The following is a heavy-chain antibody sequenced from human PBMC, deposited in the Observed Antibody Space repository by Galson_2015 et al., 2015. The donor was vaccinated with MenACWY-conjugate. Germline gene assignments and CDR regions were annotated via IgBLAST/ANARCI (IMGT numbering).Heavy chain of an antibody. D-gene: IGHD3-10*01. J-gene: IGHJ4*02. CDR3: ARVRNYFGSGSYSFDY. V-gene: IGHV4-59*01. Sequence: SETLSLTCSVSGGSFTSYQWSWLRQAPGKGPEWIGHIYYGGNTNYNPSLQSRVTLTVDTSKTQFSLKLTSVTAADTAMYYCARVRNYFGSGSYSFDYWGQGILVTVSS. CDR2: IYYGGNT. CDR1: GGSFTSYQ.